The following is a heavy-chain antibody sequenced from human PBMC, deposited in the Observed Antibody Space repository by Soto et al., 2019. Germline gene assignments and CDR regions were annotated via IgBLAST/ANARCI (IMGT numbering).Heavy chain of an antibody. V-gene: IGHV4-39*01. CDR1: GGSISSSSYY. Sequence: SETLSLTCTVSGGSISSSSYYWGWIRQPPGKGLEWIGSIYYSGSTYYNPSLKSRVTISVDTSKDQFSLKLSSVTAADTAVYYCARHDYDFWSGYYRLAWFDPWGQGTLVTVS. J-gene: IGHJ5*02. CDR3: ARHDYDFWSGYYRLAWFDP. CDR2: IYYSGST. D-gene: IGHD3-3*01.